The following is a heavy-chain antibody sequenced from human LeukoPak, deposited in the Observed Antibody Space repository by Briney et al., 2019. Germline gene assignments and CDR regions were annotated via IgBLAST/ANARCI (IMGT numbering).Heavy chain of an antibody. D-gene: IGHD5-18*01. CDR3: ARGFVDTAMVTDY. Sequence: SVKVSCKASGGTFSSYAISWARQAPGQGLEWMGRIIPIFGTANYAQKFQGRVTITTDESTSTAYMELSSLRSEDTAVYYCARGFVDTAMVTDYWGQGTLVTVSS. V-gene: IGHV1-69*05. CDR2: IIPIFGTA. CDR1: GGTFSSYA. J-gene: IGHJ4*02.